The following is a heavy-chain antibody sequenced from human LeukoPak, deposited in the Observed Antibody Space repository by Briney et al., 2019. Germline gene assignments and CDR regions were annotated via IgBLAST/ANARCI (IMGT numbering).Heavy chain of an antibody. CDR1: GGSFSGYY. V-gene: IGHV4-34*01. Sequence: PSETLSLTCAVYGGSFSGYYWSWIRQPPGKGLEWIGEINHSGSTNYNPSLKSRVTIPVDTSKNQVSLKLSSVTAADTAVYYCASGRVAGTPMFDYWGQGTLVTVSS. CDR3: ASGRVAGTPMFDY. J-gene: IGHJ4*02. CDR2: INHSGST. D-gene: IGHD6-19*01.